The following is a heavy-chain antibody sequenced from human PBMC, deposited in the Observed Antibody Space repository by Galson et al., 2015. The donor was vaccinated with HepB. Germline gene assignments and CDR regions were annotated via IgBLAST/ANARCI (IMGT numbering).Heavy chain of an antibody. Sequence: SLRLSCTASGVTFSSYSMSWVRQAPGKGLEWVSSISSSSSYIYYAHSVKGRFTISRDNATSSLYLQLKSLRSEDTAVYYCASRVANRNPWGQGTLVTVSS. CDR3: ASRVANRNP. CDR1: GVTFSSYS. D-gene: IGHD2/OR15-2a*01. J-gene: IGHJ5*02. CDR2: ISSSSSYI. V-gene: IGHV3-21*01.